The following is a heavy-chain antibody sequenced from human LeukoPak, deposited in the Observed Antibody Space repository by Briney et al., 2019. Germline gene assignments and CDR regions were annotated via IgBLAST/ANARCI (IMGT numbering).Heavy chain of an antibody. CDR1: GFTFSSYW. D-gene: IGHD1-7*01. CDR3: VRCYWNYFSGYSYMDV. J-gene: IGHJ6*03. CDR2: INSDGSST. Sequence: GGSLRLSCAASGFTFSSYWMHWVRQAPGKGLVWVSRINSDGSSTNSADSVKGRFTISRDNAKNTLYLQMNSLRAEDTAVYYCVRCYWNYFSGYSYMDVWGKGTTVTVSS. V-gene: IGHV3-74*01.